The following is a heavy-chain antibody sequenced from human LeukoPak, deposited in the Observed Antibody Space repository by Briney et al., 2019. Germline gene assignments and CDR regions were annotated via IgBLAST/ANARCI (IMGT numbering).Heavy chain of an antibody. CDR2: IYYSGST. CDR3: ASGMVIAPFDY. V-gene: IGHV4-59*01. Sequence: SETLSLTCTVSGGSISSYYWSWIRQPPGKGHEWIGYIYYSGSTNYNPSLKSRVTISVDTSKNQFSLKLSSVTAADTAVYYCASGMVIAPFDYWGQGTLVTVSS. D-gene: IGHD2-21*01. J-gene: IGHJ4*02. CDR1: GGSISSYY.